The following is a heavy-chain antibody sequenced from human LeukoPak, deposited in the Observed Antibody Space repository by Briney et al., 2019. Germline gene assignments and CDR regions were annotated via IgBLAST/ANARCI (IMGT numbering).Heavy chain of an antibody. V-gene: IGHV3-21*01. D-gene: IGHD6-13*01. CDR1: GFTFSSYS. Sequence: PGGSLRLSCAASGFTFSSYSMNWVHQAPGKGLEWVSSISSSSSYIYYADSVKGRFTISRDNAKNSLYLQMNSLRAEDTAVYYCARDSSHLMDVWGKGTTVTVSS. CDR3: ARDSSHLMDV. CDR2: ISSSSSYI. J-gene: IGHJ6*04.